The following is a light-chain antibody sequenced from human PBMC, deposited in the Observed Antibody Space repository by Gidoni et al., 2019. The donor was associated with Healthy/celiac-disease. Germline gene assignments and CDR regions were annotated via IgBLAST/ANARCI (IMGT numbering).Light chain of an antibody. CDR1: KLGDKY. J-gene: IGLJ1*01. CDR3: QAWDSSTFYV. V-gene: IGLV3-1*01. CDR2: QDS. Sequence: SYELTQPPSVSVSQVQTASITCSGDKLGDKYACWYQQKPGQSPVLVIYQDSKRPSGIPERFSGSNSGNTATLTISGTQAMDEADYYCQAWDSSTFYVFGTGTKVTVL.